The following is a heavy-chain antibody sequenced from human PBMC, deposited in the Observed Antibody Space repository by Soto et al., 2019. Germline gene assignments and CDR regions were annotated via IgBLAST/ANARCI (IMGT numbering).Heavy chain of an antibody. V-gene: IGHV1-69*06. J-gene: IGHJ6*02. Sequence: QEELVQSGAEVKKPGSSVNVSCRTSEGTFASYSITWLRQAPGQRLEWMGEIIPLMRTVNYAQKFQDRVTITGDRSTSTVYMALSSLRSDGTAVYYCARDPVDLFGYLDVWGQGTTVTVSS. D-gene: IGHD2-21*01. CDR1: EGTFASYS. CDR3: ARDPVDLFGYLDV. CDR2: IIPLMRTV.